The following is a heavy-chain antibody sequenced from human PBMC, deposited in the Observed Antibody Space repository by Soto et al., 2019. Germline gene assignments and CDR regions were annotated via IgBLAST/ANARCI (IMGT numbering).Heavy chain of an antibody. Sequence: GGSLRLSCAASGFTFSSYAMSWVRQAPGKGLEWVSAISGSGGSTYYADSVKDRFTISRDNSKNTLYLQMNSLRAEDTAVYYCAKDPAGDSSAYHWGQGTLVTVS. V-gene: IGHV3-23*01. CDR1: GFTFSSYA. J-gene: IGHJ5*02. CDR3: AKDPAGDSSAYH. D-gene: IGHD3-22*01. CDR2: ISGSGGST.